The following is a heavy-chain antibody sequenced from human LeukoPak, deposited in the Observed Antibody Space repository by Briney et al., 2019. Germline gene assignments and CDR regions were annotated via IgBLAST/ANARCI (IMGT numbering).Heavy chain of an antibody. D-gene: IGHD2-2*01. Sequence: SETLSLTCTVSGGSISSYYWSWIRQPPGKGLEWIGYIYYSGSTNYNPSLKSRVTISVDTSKNQFSLKLSSVTAADTAVYYCASTHCSSTSCYFDYWGQGTLVTVSS. CDR1: GGSISSYY. V-gene: IGHV4-59*01. CDR3: ASTHCSSTSCYFDY. J-gene: IGHJ4*02. CDR2: IYYSGST.